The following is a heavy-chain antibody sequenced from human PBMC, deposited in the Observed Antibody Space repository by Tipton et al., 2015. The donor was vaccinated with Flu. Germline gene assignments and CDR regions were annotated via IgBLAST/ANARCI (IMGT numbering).Heavy chain of an antibody. CDR1: GFTFSDYY. V-gene: IGHV3-11*06. CDR3: ARARELRFLEWSITGTDAFDI. Sequence: SLRLSCAASGFTFSDYYMSWIRQAPGKGLEWVSYISSSSSYTNYADSVKGRFTISRDNAKNSLYLQMNSLRAEDTAVYYCARARELRFLEWSITGTDAFDIWGQGTMVTVSS. D-gene: IGHD3-3*01. J-gene: IGHJ3*02. CDR2: ISSSSSYT.